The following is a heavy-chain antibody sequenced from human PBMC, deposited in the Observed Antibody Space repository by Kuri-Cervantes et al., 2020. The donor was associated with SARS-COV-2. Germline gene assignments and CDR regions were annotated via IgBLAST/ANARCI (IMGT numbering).Heavy chain of an antibody. CDR3: AKDQFREQLDPMDV. J-gene: IGHJ6*03. D-gene: IGHD6-6*01. CDR2: IRYDGSNK. V-gene: IGHV3-30*02. Sequence: GESLKISCAASGFNFNNFDINWVRQAPGKGLEWVAFIRYDGSNKYYADSVKGRFTISRDNSKNTLYLQMNSLRAEDTAVYYCAKDQFREQLDPMDVWGKGTTVTVSS. CDR1: GFNFNNFD.